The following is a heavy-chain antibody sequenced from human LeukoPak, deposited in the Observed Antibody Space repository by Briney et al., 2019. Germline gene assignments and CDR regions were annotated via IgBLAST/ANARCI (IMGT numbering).Heavy chain of an antibody. D-gene: IGHD5-18*01. Sequence: HPGGSLRLSCAASGFTFSSYAMHWVRQAPGKGLEYVSAISSNGGSTYYANSVKGRFTISRDNSKNTLYLQMGSLRAEDMAVYYCARGPGKLTAMVRQELDYWGQGTLVTVSS. CDR2: ISSNGGST. CDR1: GFTFSSYA. V-gene: IGHV3-64*01. CDR3: ARGPGKLTAMVRQELDY. J-gene: IGHJ4*02.